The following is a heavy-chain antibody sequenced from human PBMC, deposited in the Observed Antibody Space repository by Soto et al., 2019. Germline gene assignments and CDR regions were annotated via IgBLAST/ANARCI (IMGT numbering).Heavy chain of an antibody. D-gene: IGHD6-13*01. CDR1: GGSFSGYY. J-gene: IGHJ5*02. CDR3: ARGGVSSSWLADP. V-gene: IGHV4-34*01. CDR2: INHSGST. Sequence: PSETLSLTCAVYGGSFSGYYWSWIRQPPGKGLEWIGEINHSGSTNYNPSLKSRVTISVDTSKNQFSLKLSSVTAADTAVYYCARGGVSSSWLADPCGQGTLVTVSS.